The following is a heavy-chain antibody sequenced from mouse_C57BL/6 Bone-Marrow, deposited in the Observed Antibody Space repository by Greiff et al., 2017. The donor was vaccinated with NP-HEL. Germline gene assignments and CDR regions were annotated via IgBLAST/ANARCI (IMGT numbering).Heavy chain of an antibody. Sequence: EVKLQESGPGLVKPSQSLSLTCSVTGYSITSGYYWNWIRQFPGNKLEWMGYISYDGSNNYNPSLKNRISITRDTSKNQFFLKLNSVTTEDTATYYCAITTPHYWGQGTTLTVSS. CDR2: ISYDGSN. D-gene: IGHD1-1*01. CDR1: GYSITSGYY. CDR3: AITTPHY. V-gene: IGHV3-6*01. J-gene: IGHJ2*01.